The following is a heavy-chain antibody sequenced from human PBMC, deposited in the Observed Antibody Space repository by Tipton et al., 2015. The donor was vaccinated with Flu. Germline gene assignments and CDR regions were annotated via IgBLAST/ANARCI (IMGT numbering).Heavy chain of an antibody. CDR1: GDSISSGSYY. CDR2: IYTHVTT. CDR3: ARAPIGTYGSGSYYNI. D-gene: IGHD3-10*01. J-gene: IGHJ4*02. V-gene: IGHV4-61*02. Sequence: LRLSCTVSGDSISSGSYYWSWIRQPAGKGLEWIGRIYTHVTTNYNPSLKSLVTIAVDTSKNHFSLPLSSVTVADTAVYFCARAPIGTYGSGSYYNIWGQGTLVTVSS.